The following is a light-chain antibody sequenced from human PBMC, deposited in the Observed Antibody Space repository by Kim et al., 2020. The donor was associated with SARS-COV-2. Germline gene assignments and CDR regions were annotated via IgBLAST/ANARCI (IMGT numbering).Light chain of an antibody. CDR3: QQYCNTPRT. CDR1: QSVLCSSNNKNS. V-gene: IGKV4-1*01. J-gene: IGKJ1*01. CDR2: WAS. Sequence: ATIHCQSSQSVLCSSNNKNSLAWYQQKPGQPPKVLIYWASTRESGVPDRFSGSGSGTDFTLTISSLQAEDVAVYYCQQYCNTPRTFGQGTKVETK.